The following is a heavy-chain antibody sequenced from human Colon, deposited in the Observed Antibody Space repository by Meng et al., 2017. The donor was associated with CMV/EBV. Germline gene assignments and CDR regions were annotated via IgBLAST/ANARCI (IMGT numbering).Heavy chain of an antibody. CDR3: ARDQIANNYYYYGMDV. D-gene: IGHD2-21*01. CDR1: GYTFANYA. Sequence: KVSCKASGYTFANYAISWVRQAPGQGLEWMGGIIPIFDKPTYAPEFQGRVTITADESTSTAYMDLSSLRSEDTAIYYCARDQIANNYYYYGMDVWGQGTTVTVSS. J-gene: IGHJ6*02. CDR2: IIPIFDKP. V-gene: IGHV1-69*01.